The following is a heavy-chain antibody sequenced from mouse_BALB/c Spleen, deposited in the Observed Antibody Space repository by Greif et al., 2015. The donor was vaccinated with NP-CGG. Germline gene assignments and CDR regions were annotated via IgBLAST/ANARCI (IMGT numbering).Heavy chain of an antibody. J-gene: IGHJ3*01. CDR2: IYPYNGGT. D-gene: IGHD1-1*02. Sequence: EVQLQQSGPELVKPGASVKISCKASGYTFTDYNMHWVKQSHGKSLEWIGYIYPYNGGTGYNQKFKSKATLTVDNSSSTAYMELRSLTSEDSAVYYCASSLWSFAWFAYWGQGTLVTVSA. CDR3: ASSLWSFAWFAY. V-gene: IGHV1S29*02. CDR1: GYTFTDYN.